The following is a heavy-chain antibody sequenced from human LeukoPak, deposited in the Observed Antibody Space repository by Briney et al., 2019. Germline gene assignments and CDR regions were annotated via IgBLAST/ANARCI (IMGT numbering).Heavy chain of an antibody. J-gene: IGHJ4*02. CDR2: IYLDGRA. Sequence: PGGSLRLSCAASGFAVSSKYMNWVRQAPGKGLKWVTVIYLDGRADYADSVKGRFTISSDNSKNTVYLQMNSLKDEDTAVYYCVRDAETSLANCGQGTLVTVSP. V-gene: IGHV3-66*01. D-gene: IGHD5-24*01. CDR1: GFAVSSKY. CDR3: VRDAETSLAN.